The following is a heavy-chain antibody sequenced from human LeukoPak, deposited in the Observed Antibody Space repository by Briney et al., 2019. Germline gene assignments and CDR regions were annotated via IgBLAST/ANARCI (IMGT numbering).Heavy chain of an antibody. CDR3: ARGPNWNFDVVFGYFDY. Sequence: ASVKVSFKASGYTFTGYFMHWVRQAPGQGLEWMGWINPNSGDTNYAQKFLGRVTMTRDTSISTAYMELSRLTSDDTAVYYCARGPNWNFDVVFGYFDYWGQGTLVTVSS. CDR2: INPNSGDT. CDR1: GYTFTGYF. J-gene: IGHJ4*02. V-gene: IGHV1-2*02. D-gene: IGHD1-1*01.